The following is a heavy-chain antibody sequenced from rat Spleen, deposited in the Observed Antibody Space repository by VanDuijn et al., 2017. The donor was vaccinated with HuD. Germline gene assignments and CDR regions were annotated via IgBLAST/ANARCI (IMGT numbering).Heavy chain of an antibody. Sequence: EVQLVESGGGLVQPGRSLKLSCAASGFTFSNYGMAWVRQAPTKGLEWVATISYGDSSGHSGTYYRDSVRGRFTISRDDAKSTLSLQMDSLRSEDTATYYCTRVDTMGTEDYWGQGTLVTVSS. V-gene: IGHV5-29*01. CDR3: TRVDTMGTEDY. D-gene: IGHD1-7*01. J-gene: IGHJ3*01. CDR2: ISYGDSSGHSGT. CDR1: GFTFSNYG.